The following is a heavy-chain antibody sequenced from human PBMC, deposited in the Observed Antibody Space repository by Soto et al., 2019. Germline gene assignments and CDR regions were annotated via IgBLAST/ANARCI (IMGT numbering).Heavy chain of an antibody. CDR2: IGSGGST. Sequence: GGSLRLSCAASGFTFSSYAMTWVRQAPGKGLEWVSAIGSGGSTYYADSVKGRFTISRDNSRNTLYLQMNSLRADDTAVYYCAKDLGSPTVVTPELEFDYWGQGTLVTGSS. CDR3: AKDLGSPTVVTPELEFDY. J-gene: IGHJ4*02. V-gene: IGHV3-23*01. D-gene: IGHD4-17*01. CDR1: GFTFSSYA.